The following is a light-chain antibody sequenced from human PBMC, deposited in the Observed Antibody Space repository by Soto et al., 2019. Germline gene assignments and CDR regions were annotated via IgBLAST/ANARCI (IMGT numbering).Light chain of an antibody. J-gene: IGKJ5*01. CDR1: QSIATC. Sequence: DIQMTQSPSSLSASVGDRVTITCRASQSIATCLKWYQQKPGNATKLLIYATSSLQSGVPSRFSGSGSGTDFTLTISSLQPEDFATYFCQQANSFPITFGQGTRLEIK. CDR2: ATS. CDR3: QQANSFPIT. V-gene: IGKV1-39*01.